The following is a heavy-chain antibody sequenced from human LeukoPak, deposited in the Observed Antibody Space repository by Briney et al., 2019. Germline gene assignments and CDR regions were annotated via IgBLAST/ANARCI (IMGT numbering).Heavy chain of an antibody. CDR2: VNLQGST. CDR3: AREGGPYRPLDY. J-gene: IGHJ4*02. Sequence: PSETLSLTCGVSGGSITHTNYWTWVRQPPGKGLEWIGEVNLQGSTNYNPSLMGRVAISVDKAENHVSLQLTSVTAADMAVYYCAREGGPYRPLDYSGQGTLVTVSS. CDR1: GGSITHTNY. V-gene: IGHV4-4*02.